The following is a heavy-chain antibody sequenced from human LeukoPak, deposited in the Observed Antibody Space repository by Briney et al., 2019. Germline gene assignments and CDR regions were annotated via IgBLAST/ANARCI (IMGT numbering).Heavy chain of an antibody. CDR3: ARPVDYNAGDY. D-gene: IGHD5-12*01. J-gene: IGHJ4*02. V-gene: IGHV3-74*01. Sequence: PGGSLRLSCAASGFIFTDYWMHWVRQGPGKELVWVARISGDGRGTTYADSVKGRFTISRDNSKNTLYLQMNSLRAEDTAVYYCARPVDYNAGDYWGQGTLVTVSS. CDR1: GFIFTDYW. CDR2: ISGDGRGT.